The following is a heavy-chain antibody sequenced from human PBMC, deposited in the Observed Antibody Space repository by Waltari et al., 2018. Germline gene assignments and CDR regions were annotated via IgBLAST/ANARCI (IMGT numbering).Heavy chain of an antibody. J-gene: IGHJ4*02. D-gene: IGHD6-19*01. Sequence: QVQLQESGPGLVKPSQTLSLTCTVSGGSISSGSYYWSWIRQTAGKGLEWIGSIYYSGSTSYNPSLKSRVTISVDTSKNQCSLKLSSVTAADTAVYYCARGIAVAGTGYFDYWGQGTLVTVSS. V-gene: IGHV4-61*02. CDR3: ARGIAVAGTGYFDY. CDR1: GGSISSGSYY. CDR2: IYYSGST.